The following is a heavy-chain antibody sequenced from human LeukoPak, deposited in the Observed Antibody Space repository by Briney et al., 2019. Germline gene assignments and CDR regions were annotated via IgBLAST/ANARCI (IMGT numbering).Heavy chain of an antibody. Sequence: HPGGSLRLSCAASGFTFSSYAMHWVRQAPGKGLEWVAVISYDGSNKYYADSVKGRFTISRDNSKNTLYLQMNSLRAKDTAVYYCARDPLLEGCYDSSGSYGFDYWGQGTLVTVSS. J-gene: IGHJ4*02. D-gene: IGHD3-22*01. V-gene: IGHV3-30*04. CDR1: GFTFSSYA. CDR3: ARDPLLEGCYDSSGSYGFDY. CDR2: ISYDGSNK.